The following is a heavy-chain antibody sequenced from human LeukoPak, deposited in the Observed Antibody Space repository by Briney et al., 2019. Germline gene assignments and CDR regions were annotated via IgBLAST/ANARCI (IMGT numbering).Heavy chain of an antibody. D-gene: IGHD1-26*01. Sequence: GESLKISCKGSGYSFSNSWIGWVRQMPGKGLEWMGIIYPGDSDTRYSPSFQGQVTISADKSISTAYLQWSSLKASDTAMYYCARLGPTVGATINYFDYWGQGTLVTVSS. CDR1: GYSFSNSW. CDR2: IYPGDSDT. CDR3: ARLGPTVGATINYFDY. V-gene: IGHV5-51*01. J-gene: IGHJ4*02.